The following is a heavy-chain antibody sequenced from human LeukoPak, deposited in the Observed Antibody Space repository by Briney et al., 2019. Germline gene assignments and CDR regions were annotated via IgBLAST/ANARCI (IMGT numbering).Heavy chain of an antibody. Sequence: GGSLRLSCAASGFTLSSYIMNWVRPAPGKGLEWVSSISSGSIYIYYADSVKGRFTISRDNAKNSLYLQVNSLRAEDTAVYYCARQAAGGTWFFDYWCQGTLVTVSS. CDR2: ISSGSIYI. CDR1: GFTLSSYI. CDR3: ARQAAGGTWFFDY. D-gene: IGHD6-13*01. V-gene: IGHV3-21*01. J-gene: IGHJ4*02.